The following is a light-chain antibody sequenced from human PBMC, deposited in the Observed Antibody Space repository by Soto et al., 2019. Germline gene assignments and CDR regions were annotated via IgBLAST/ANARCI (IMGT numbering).Light chain of an antibody. J-gene: IGKJ5*01. CDR2: GAS. Sequence: EVVLTQSPGTLSLSPGERATLSCRASQSIGSTYLAWYQQKAGQAPRLLIYGASSRATGIPDRFSGGGSGTDFSLTLSRLDPEDFAVYYCQQYRSSPITFGQGTRLELK. CDR1: QSIGSTY. V-gene: IGKV3-20*01. CDR3: QQYRSSPIT.